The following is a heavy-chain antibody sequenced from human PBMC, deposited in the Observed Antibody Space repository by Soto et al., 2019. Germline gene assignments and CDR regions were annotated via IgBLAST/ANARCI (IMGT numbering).Heavy chain of an antibody. V-gene: IGHV3-74*01. CDR1: GFTFSNSW. CDR2: INADGTST. CDR3: VKVLARGVGVPRFYFDS. J-gene: IGHJ4*02. D-gene: IGHD2-2*01. Sequence: GGSLRLSCAASGFTFSNSWMHWVRQVSGKGLEWVSRINADGTSTSYADSVKGRFTVSRDNAKNTLYLHVNSLRAEDTAVYYCVKVLARGVGVPRFYFDSWGQGALVTVSS.